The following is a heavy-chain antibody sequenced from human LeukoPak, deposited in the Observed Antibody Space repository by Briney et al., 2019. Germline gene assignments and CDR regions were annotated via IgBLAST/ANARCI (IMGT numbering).Heavy chain of an antibody. J-gene: IGHJ3*02. D-gene: IGHD5-18*01. CDR1: GFAFSDSW. CDR3: ARDRGWIQHDI. V-gene: IGHV3-7*01. CDR2: IKGDGSAK. Sequence: GGSLRLSCAASGFAFSDSWMTWIRQAPGKGLEWVAFIKGDGSAKKYVDSVKGRFTISRDNAKNSLFLRMNSLRAEDTAVYYCARDRGWIQHDIWGQGTMVTVSS.